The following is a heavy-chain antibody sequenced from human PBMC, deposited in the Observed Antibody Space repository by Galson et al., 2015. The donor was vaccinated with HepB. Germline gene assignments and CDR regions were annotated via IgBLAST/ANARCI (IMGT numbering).Heavy chain of an antibody. J-gene: IGHJ4*02. V-gene: IGHV1-2*02. CDR2: INPNSGGT. Sequence: QSGAEVKKPGESLRISCKASGYTFTGYYMHWVRQAPGQGLEWMGWINPNSGGTNYAQKFQGRVTMTRDTSISTAYMELSRLRSDDTAVHYCAINWNRPLTFDYWGQGTLVTVSS. D-gene: IGHD1-1*01. CDR1: GYTFTGYY. CDR3: AINWNRPLTFDY.